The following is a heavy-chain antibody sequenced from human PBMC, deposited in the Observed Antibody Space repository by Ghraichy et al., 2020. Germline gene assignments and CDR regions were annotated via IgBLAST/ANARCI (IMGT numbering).Heavy chain of an antibody. D-gene: IGHD2-15*01. CDR2: ISGNGDTT. CDR3: AKVREGTSGSDCFDN. V-gene: IGHV3-23*01. CDR1: GFTFSTYA. J-gene: IGHJ4*02. Sequence: GGSLRLSCAASGFTFSTYAMSWVRQAPGKGLEWVSGISGNGDTTYYADSVKGRFTISRDNSKNTLYLQINSLRADDTAVYYCAKVREGTSGSDCFDNWGQGNLVTGSS.